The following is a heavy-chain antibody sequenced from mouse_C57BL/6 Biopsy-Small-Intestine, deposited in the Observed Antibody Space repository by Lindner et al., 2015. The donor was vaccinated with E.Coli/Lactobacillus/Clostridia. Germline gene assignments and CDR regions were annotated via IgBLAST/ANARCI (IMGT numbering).Heavy chain of an antibody. D-gene: IGHD4-1*01. V-gene: IGHV1-81*01. CDR3: ARKDWDGWYFDV. Sequence: VQLQESGAELARPGASVKLFCKASGYTFTSYGISWMKQRTGQGLEWIGDIYPRSGNTYYNEKFKGKATLTADKSSRTAYMELRSLTSEDSAVYFCARKDWDGWYFDVWGTGTTVTVSS. J-gene: IGHJ1*03. CDR2: IYPRSGNT. CDR1: GYTFTSYG.